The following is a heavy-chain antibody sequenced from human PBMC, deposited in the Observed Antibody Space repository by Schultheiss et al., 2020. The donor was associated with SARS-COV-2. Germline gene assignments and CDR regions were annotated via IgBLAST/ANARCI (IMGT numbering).Heavy chain of an antibody. CDR3: ARDWGGSYYYDSSGLSP. D-gene: IGHD3-22*01. V-gene: IGHV3-21*01. CDR2: ISSSSSYI. CDR1: GFTFISYS. Sequence: GGSLRLSCAASGFTFISYSMNWVRQAPGKGLEWVSSISSSSSYIYYADSVKGRFTISRDNAKNSLYLQMNSLRAEDTAVYYCARDWGGSYYYDSSGLSPWGQGTLVTVSS. J-gene: IGHJ5*02.